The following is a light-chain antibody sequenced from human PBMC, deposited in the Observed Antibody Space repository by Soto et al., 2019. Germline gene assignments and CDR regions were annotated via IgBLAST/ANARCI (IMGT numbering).Light chain of an antibody. CDR2: GAS. CDR3: QQYGSSPT. CDR1: QSVSSSY. V-gene: IGKV3-20*01. Sequence: DIVLTQSPCTLSLSPGATAPLSCRACQSVSSSYLAWYQQRLGRAPSLLIDGASSRATGIPDRLSGSGSGTDFTLTISRLDPVYFAVYYCQQYGSSPTFGGGTKVDIK. J-gene: IGKJ4*01.